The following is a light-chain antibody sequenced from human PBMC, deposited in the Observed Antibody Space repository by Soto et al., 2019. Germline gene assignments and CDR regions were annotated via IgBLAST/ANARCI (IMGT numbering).Light chain of an antibody. V-gene: IGKV3-15*01. Sequence: EIVMTQSPATLSVSPGERATLSCRASQSVSSNLAWYQQKPGQAPRLLIYGASTRATDIPARFSGSGSGTEFTLTISSLQSEDFALYYCQQYNKWPPLTFGGGTKVEIK. CDR1: QSVSSN. CDR2: GAS. CDR3: QQYNKWPPLT. J-gene: IGKJ4*01.